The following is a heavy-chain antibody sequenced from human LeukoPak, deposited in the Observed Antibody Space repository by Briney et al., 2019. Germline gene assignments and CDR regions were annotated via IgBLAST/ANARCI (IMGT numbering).Heavy chain of an antibody. V-gene: IGHV4-30-2*01. CDR1: GGSISSGGYS. J-gene: IGHJ3*02. CDR3: ARGGDYYDSSGYQPDI. CDR2: IYHSGST. Sequence: SQTLSLTCAVSGGSISSGGYSWSWIRQPPGKGLEWIGYIYHSGSTYYNPSLKSRVTISVDRSKNQFSLKLSSVTAADTAVYYCARGGDYYDSSGYQPDIWGQGTMVTVSS. D-gene: IGHD3-22*01.